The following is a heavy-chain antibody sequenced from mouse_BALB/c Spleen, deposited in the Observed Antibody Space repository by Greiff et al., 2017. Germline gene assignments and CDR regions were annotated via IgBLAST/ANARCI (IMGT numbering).Heavy chain of an antibody. CDR3: AREETYGKTFAY. CDR1: GYSITSGYY. CDR2: ISYDGSN. Sequence: DVQLQESGPGLVKPSQSLSLTCSVTGYSITSGYYWNWIRQFPGNKLEWMGYISYDGSNNYNPSLKNRISITRDTSKNQFFLKLNSVTTEDTATYYCAREETYGKTFAYWGQGTLVTVSA. J-gene: IGHJ3*01. V-gene: IGHV3-6*02. D-gene: IGHD2-1*01.